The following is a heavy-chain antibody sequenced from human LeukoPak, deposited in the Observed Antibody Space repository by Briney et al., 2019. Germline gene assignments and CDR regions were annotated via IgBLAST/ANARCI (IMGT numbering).Heavy chain of an antibody. J-gene: IGHJ4*02. D-gene: IGHD2-21*01. CDR1: GFTFSDYY. CDR2: ISSSGSTI. Sequence: GGSLRLSCAASGFTFSDYYMSWIRQAPGKGLEWVSYISSSGSTIYYADSVKGRFTISRDNAKNSLYLQMNSLRAEDTAVYYCAKDGPVVIGPEDNYYSDYWGQGTLVTVSS. CDR3: AKDGPVVIGPEDNYYSDY. V-gene: IGHV3-11*04.